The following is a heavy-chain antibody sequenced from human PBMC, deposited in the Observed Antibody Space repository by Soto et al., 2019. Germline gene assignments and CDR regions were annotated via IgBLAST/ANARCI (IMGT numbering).Heavy chain of an antibody. D-gene: IGHD1-20*01. V-gene: IGHV1-3*01. CDR3: ARERPGVNSKTYYFYCMFV. CDR2: INAGDDDT. CDR1: GYTFTRYG. Sequence: ASVKLSCKASGYTFTRYGTHWVRQAPGQGLEWMGWINAGDDDTKYSQKFQGRVTITRDTSASTAYMELSSLRSEDTAVYYCARERPGVNSKTYYFYCMFVWG. J-gene: IGHJ6*02.